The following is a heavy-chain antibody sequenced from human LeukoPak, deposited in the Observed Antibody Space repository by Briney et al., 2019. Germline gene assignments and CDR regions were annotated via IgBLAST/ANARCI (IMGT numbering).Heavy chain of an antibody. Sequence: SVKVSCKASGGTFSSYAISWVRQAPGQGLEWMGGIIPIFGTANCAQKFQGRVTITADESTSTAYMELSSLRSEDTAVYYCARDPWPESPPFDYWGQGTLVTVSS. V-gene: IGHV1-69*13. CDR2: IIPIFGTA. J-gene: IGHJ4*02. CDR1: GGTFSSYA. CDR3: ARDPWPESPPFDY. D-gene: IGHD5-24*01.